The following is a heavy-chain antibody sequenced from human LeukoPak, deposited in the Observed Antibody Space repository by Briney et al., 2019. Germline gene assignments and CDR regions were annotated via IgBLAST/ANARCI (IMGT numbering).Heavy chain of an antibody. CDR2: IQNDGIDK. Sequence: GGSLRLSCAASGFTFNTYGMHWVRQAPGKGLEWVAFIQNDGIDKFYADSVKGRFTISRDNSKNTLYLQMNSLRAEDTAVYYCARDFNSKAGYWGQGTLVTVSS. CDR1: GFTFNTYG. CDR3: ARDFNSKAGY. D-gene: IGHD2-21*01. V-gene: IGHV3-30*02. J-gene: IGHJ4*02.